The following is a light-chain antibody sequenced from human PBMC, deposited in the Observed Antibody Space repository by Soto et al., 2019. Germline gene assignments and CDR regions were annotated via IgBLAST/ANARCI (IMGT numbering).Light chain of an antibody. Sequence: EIVLTQSPGTLSLSPGERATLSCRASQSVSHNYLAWYQQKPGQAPRLLIYGASSRATGIPDRFSASGSGTEFTLTISSLQSEDFAVYYCQQYNNWPPTRTFGQGTKVDIK. J-gene: IGKJ1*01. CDR1: QSVSHNY. CDR2: GAS. CDR3: QQYNNWPPTRT. V-gene: IGKV3D-15*01.